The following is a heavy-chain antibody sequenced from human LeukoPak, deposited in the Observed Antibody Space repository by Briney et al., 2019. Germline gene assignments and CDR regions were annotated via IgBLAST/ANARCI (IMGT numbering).Heavy chain of an antibody. V-gene: IGHV1-18*01. CDR2: ISAYNGNT. CDR1: GYTFTTYG. D-gene: IGHD5-18*01. Sequence: ASVKVSCQGSGYTFTTYGITWMRQAPGQGLEWMGWISAYNGNTNYAQKLQGRVTMTTDTSTSTAYMELRSLRSDDTAVYYCARDHTADRPNWFDPWGQGTLVTVSS. J-gene: IGHJ5*02. CDR3: ARDHTADRPNWFDP.